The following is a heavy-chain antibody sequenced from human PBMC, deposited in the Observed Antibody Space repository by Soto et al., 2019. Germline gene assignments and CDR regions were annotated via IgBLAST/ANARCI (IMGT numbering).Heavy chain of an antibody. CDR1: GYTFTSYY. CDR3: ARDGRVTYYDSSGYLDY. V-gene: IGHV1-46*01. Sequence: ASVKVSCKASGYTFTSYYMHWVRQAPGQGLEWMGIINPSGGSTSYAQKFQGRVTMTRDTSTSTVYMELSSLRSEDTAVYYCARDGRVTYYDSSGYLDYWGQGTLVTVSS. J-gene: IGHJ4*02. CDR2: INPSGGST. D-gene: IGHD3-22*01.